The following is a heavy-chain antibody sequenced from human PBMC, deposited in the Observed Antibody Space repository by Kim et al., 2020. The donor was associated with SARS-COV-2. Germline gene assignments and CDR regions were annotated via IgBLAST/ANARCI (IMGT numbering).Heavy chain of an antibody. V-gene: IGHV3-15*01. D-gene: IGHD3-9*01. CDR1: GFTFSNAW. CDR2: IKSKTDGGTT. J-gene: IGHJ4*02. CDR3: TTDQDPPGWGRYFDWLSIY. Sequence: GGSLRLSCVASGFTFSNAWMSWVRQAPGKGLEWVGRIKSKTDGGTTDYAAPVQGRFTISRDDSKNTLYLQMNSLKTEDTAVYYCTTDQDPPGWGRYFDWLSIYWGQGTLVTVSS.